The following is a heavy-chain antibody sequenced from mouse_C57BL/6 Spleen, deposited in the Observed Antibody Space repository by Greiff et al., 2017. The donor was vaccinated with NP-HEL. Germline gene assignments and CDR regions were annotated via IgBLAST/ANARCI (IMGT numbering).Heavy chain of an antibody. Sequence: VKLQESGAELVKPGASVKISCKASGYAFSSYWMNWVKQRPGTGLEWIGQIYPGDGDTNYNGKFKGKATLTADKSSSTAYMQLSSLTSEDSAVYFCARGGSRGAWFAYWGQGTLVTVSA. V-gene: IGHV1-80*01. CDR2: IYPGDGDT. D-gene: IGHD1-1*01. CDR3: ARGGSRGAWFAY. J-gene: IGHJ3*01. CDR1: GYAFSSYW.